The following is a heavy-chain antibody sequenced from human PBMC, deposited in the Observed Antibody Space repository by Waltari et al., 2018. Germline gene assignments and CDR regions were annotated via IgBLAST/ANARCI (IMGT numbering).Heavy chain of an antibody. Sequence: QVQLQQWGAGLLKPSETLSLTCAVYGGSFSGYYWTWIPQPPGKGLEWIGETNHSGSTNYNPSLKSRVTISVDTSKNHFSLKLSSVTAADTAVYYCARTGYQLLLWGWFDPWGQGTLVTVSS. CDR2: TNHSGST. CDR3: ARTGYQLLLWGWFDP. D-gene: IGHD2-2*01. J-gene: IGHJ5*02. CDR1: GGSFSGYY. V-gene: IGHV4-34*01.